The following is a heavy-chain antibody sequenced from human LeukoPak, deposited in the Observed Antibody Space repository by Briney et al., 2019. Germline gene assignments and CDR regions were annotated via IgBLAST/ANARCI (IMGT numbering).Heavy chain of an antibody. V-gene: IGHV1-69*06. Sequence: SVKVSCKASGGTFSSSAISWVRQAPGQGLEWMGRIIPIFDATNYAQKFQGRVTISADKSTSTAYMELSSLRAGDTAVYYCVRDYDTSGPQKNFFDFWGQGTLVTVSS. CDR1: GGTFSSSA. J-gene: IGHJ4*02. CDR3: VRDYDTSGPQKNFFDF. CDR2: IIPIFDAT. D-gene: IGHD3-22*01.